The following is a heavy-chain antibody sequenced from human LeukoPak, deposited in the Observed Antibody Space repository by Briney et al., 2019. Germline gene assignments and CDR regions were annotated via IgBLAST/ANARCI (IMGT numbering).Heavy chain of an antibody. V-gene: IGHV4-39*07. J-gene: IGHJ4*02. D-gene: IGHD3-22*01. CDR3: ARGDYYDSSGYYVYYFDY. CDR2: ISYSGST. Sequence: SETLSLTCTVSGGSISSSSYYWGWIRQPPGKGLEWIGSISYSGSTYYNPSLKSRVTISVDTSKNQFSLKLSSVTAADTAVYYCARGDYYDSSGYYVYYFDYWGQGTLVTVSS. CDR1: GGSISSSSYY.